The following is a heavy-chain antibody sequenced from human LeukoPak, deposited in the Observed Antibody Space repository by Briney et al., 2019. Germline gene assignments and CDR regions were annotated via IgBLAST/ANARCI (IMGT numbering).Heavy chain of an antibody. V-gene: IGHV4-4*07. CDR2: LYPSGSS. J-gene: IGHJ4*02. CDR1: GASISPYY. CDR3: ARDLSGSLYFDY. Sequence: SETLSLTRTVSGASISPYYWNWIRQPAGKGLEWIGRLYPSGSSDYNPSLKSRVSISVGTSNNQFSLRVTSVTAADTAIYYCARDLSGSLYFDYWGQGILVTVSA. D-gene: IGHD3-10*01.